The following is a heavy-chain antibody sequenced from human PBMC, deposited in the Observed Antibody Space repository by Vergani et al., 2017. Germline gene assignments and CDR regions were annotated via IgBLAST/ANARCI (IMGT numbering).Heavy chain of an antibody. CDR3: ARGYDILTGYSYYYYGMDV. Sequence: EVQLVESGGGLVQPGGSLRLSCAASGFTFDDYGMSWVRQAPGKGLEWVSGINWNGGSTGYADSVKGRFTISRDNAKNSLYLQMNSLRAEDTALYYCARGYDILTGYSYYYYGMDVWGQGTTVTVSS. CDR2: INWNGGST. V-gene: IGHV3-20*04. CDR1: GFTFDDYG. D-gene: IGHD3-9*01. J-gene: IGHJ6*02.